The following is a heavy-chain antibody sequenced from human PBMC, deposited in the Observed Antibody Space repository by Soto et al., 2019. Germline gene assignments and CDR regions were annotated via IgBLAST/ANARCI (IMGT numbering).Heavy chain of an antibody. Sequence: ASVKVSCKASGYTFTSYDINWVRQAPGQGLEWMGWMNPYNGNTGYAQNFQGRVTMTADTSTSTAYMEVGSLRSDDTAVYYCARVYNYGSGSYLMPSSCYFDFWGPGTLVTVSS. CDR3: ARVYNYGSGSYLMPSSCYFDF. CDR2: MNPYNGNT. CDR1: GYTFTSYD. V-gene: IGHV1-8*01. D-gene: IGHD3-10*01. J-gene: IGHJ4*02.